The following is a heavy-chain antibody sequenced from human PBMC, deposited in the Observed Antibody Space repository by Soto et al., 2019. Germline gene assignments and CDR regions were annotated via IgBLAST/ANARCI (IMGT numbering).Heavy chain of an antibody. J-gene: IGHJ4*02. D-gene: IGHD6-13*01. V-gene: IGHV2-5*02. Sequence: QITLKESGPTLVKPTQTLTLTCTFSGFSLSTSGVGVGWIRQPPGKALEWLALIYWVDDKRYSPALKSRLTTTKDTAKTQVLLTITHMDQVDTATYYCAHSRLAGISRDPPNLDYGGQGTLVTVSS. CDR3: AHSRLAGISRDPPNLDY. CDR1: GFSLSTSGVG. CDR2: IYWVDDK.